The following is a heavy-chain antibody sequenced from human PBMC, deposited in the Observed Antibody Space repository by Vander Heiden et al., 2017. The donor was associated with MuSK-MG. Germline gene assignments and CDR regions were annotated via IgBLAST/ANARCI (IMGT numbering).Heavy chain of an antibody. CDR2: ISYDGSNK. CDR3: PTERGGSRDEYFKH. V-gene: IGHV3-30-3*01. Sequence: VQLVESGGGVVQPGRSLRLSCAASGATCISYARPWVRQAPGNGLEGVAVISYDGSNKYYADAVKGRFTISRDNSKNTLYLQMKRVRAEATAVYYSPTERGGSRDEYFKHWGQGTIVTVSS. J-gene: IGHJ1*01. CDR1: GATCISYA. D-gene: IGHD6-13*01.